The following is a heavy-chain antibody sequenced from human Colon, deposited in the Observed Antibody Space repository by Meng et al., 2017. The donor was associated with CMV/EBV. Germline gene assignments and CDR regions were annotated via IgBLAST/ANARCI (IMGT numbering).Heavy chain of an antibody. D-gene: IGHD1-26*01. V-gene: IGHV4-61*01. CDR3: ARVNGIVGPIDAFDI. CDR1: GGSVSSGSYY. Sequence: GSLRLSCTVSGGSVSSGSYYWSWIRQPPGKGLEWIGYIYYSGSTNYNPSLKSRVTISVDTSKNQFSLKLSSVTAADTAVYYCARVNGIVGPIDAFDIWGQGTMVTVSS. CDR2: IYYSGST. J-gene: IGHJ3*02.